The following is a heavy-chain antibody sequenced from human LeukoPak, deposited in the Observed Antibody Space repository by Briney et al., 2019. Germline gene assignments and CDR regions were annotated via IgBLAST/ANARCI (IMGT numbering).Heavy chain of an antibody. V-gene: IGHV6-1*01. Sequence: SQTLSVTCAISGESVSSINGAWNWIRQSPSRGLEWLGRTYYRSKWYTDYASSVKGRITINPDTSRNQYSLQLDSVTPEDSAVYYCARGVGTSGWYTFDYWGQGTLVTVSS. CDR3: ARGVGTSGWYTFDY. D-gene: IGHD6-19*01. J-gene: IGHJ4*02. CDR1: GESVSSINGA. CDR2: TYYRSKWYT.